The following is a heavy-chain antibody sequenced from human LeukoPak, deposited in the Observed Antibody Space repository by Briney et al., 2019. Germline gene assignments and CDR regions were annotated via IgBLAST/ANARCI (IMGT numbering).Heavy chain of an antibody. CDR1: GFTFSSYA. CDR3: ANCGTAMVTGVSDY. Sequence: GGSLRLSCAASGFTFSSYAMSWVRQAPGKGLEWVSAISGSGGSTYYADSVKGRFTISRDNSKNTLYLQMNSLRAEDTAVYYCANCGTAMVTGVSDYWGQGTLVTASS. J-gene: IGHJ4*02. CDR2: ISGSGGST. V-gene: IGHV3-23*01. D-gene: IGHD5-18*01.